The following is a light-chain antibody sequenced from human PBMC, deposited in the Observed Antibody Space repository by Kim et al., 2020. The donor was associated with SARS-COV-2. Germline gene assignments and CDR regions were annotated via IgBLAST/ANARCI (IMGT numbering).Light chain of an antibody. CDR2: KAS. V-gene: IGKV1-5*03. CDR3: QQYNSWT. CDR1: QSISSW. Sequence: LAASVGDRVTITCRASQSISSWLAWYQQKPGTAPKLLIYKASSLESGVPSRFSGSGSGTEFTLTISSLQPDDFATYYCQQYNSWTFGQGTKVDIK. J-gene: IGKJ1*01.